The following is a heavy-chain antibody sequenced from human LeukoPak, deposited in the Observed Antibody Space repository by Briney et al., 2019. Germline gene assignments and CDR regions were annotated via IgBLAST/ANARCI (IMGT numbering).Heavy chain of an antibody. CDR1: GFTFGSYW. D-gene: IGHD2-21*02. CDR2: VKQDGSEK. CDR3: AGLLAYCGGDCPFDY. J-gene: IGHJ4*01. V-gene: IGHV3-7*01. Sequence: GGSLRLSCAASGFTFGSYWMSWVRQAPGKGLEWVAHVKQDGSEKYYVDSMRGRFTISRDNAKNSLYLQMNSLRAEDTAVYYCAGLLAYCGGDCPFDYWGQGTLVTVSS.